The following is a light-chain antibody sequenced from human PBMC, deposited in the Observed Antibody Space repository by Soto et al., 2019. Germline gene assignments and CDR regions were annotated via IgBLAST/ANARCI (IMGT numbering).Light chain of an antibody. CDR2: NND. CDR3: AAWNDRPSGRV. V-gene: IGLV1-47*02. CDR1: SSNLGKNL. Sequence: QSALAQPPSASGTPGQRVTISCSGSSSNLGKNLVYWYQQLPGTAPKLLIYNNDQRPSGVPDRFSGSKSGTSASLAISGLRSEDEADYYCAAWNDRPSGRVFGGGTQLTVL. J-gene: IGLJ3*02.